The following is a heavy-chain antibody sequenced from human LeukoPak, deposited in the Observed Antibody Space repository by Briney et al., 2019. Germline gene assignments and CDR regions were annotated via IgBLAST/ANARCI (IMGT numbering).Heavy chain of an antibody. CDR3: ARVELATRAHPGDY. D-gene: IGHD5-24*01. CDR1: GYTFTSYG. V-gene: IGHV1-18*01. CDR2: ISAYNGNT. Sequence: ASVNVSCKASGYTFTSYGISWVRQAPGRGLEWMGWISAYNGNTNYAQKLQGRVTMTTDTSTSTAYMELRSLRSDDTAVYYCARVELATRAHPGDYWGQGTLVTVSS. J-gene: IGHJ4*02.